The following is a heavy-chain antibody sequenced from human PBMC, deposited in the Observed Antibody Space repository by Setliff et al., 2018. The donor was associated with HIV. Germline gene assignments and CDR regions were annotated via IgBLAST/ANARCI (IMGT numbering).Heavy chain of an antibody. CDR3: ASFFVTTVTNQDY. V-gene: IGHV4-34*01. D-gene: IGHD4-17*01. CDR2: LSPSGTT. Sequence: SENLSLTCTVYGGSFSNYYTNWIRQPPGKGLEWIGELSPSGTTRSNPSLQSRVTISLDTSNNQFSLRLTSVTAADTAMYYCASFFVTTVTNQDYWGQGTPVTVSS. CDR1: GGSFSNYY. J-gene: IGHJ4*02.